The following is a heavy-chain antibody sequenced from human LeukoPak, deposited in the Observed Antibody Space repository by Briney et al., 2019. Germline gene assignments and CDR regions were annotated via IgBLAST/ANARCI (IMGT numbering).Heavy chain of an antibody. D-gene: IGHD5-18*01. V-gene: IGHV3-43*02. J-gene: IGHJ6*02. CDR3: AKDTEGYTYGYYYYGMDV. Sequence: VGSLSLSCAASGFTFADYAMQCVCQAPGKGLEWVSLISGDSGSTYYADSVKGRFTISRDNSKNSLYLQMNSLRNDDTALYYCAKDTEGYTYGYYYYGMDVWGQGTTVTVSS. CDR2: ISGDSGST. CDR1: GFTFADYA.